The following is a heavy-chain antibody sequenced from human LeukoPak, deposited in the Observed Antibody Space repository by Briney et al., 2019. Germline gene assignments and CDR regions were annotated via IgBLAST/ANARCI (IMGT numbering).Heavy chain of an antibody. CDR1: NASISSNTYY. Sequence: SETLSLTSTVSNASISSNTYYRAWIRQPPGKGLEYIGSINYRGSTYYNPSLKSRVTLSVDTSKNQFSLKLNSVTAADTAVYYCATYKYDYVWGNQHFDYWGQGTLVAVSS. V-gene: IGHV4-39*07. J-gene: IGHJ4*02. D-gene: IGHD3-16*01. CDR2: INYRGST. CDR3: ATYKYDYVWGNQHFDY.